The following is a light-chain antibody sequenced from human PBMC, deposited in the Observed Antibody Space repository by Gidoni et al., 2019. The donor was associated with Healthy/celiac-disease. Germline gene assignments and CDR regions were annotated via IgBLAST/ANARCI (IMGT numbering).Light chain of an antibody. Sequence: SSELTQDPAVSVAWGQTVRITCQGDSLRSYYASWYQQKPGQAPVLVIYGKNNRPSGIPDRFSGSSSGNTASLTITGAQAEDEADYYCNSRDSSGNYVVFGGGTKLTVL. V-gene: IGLV3-19*01. CDR1: SLRSYY. CDR3: NSRDSSGNYVV. J-gene: IGLJ2*01. CDR2: GKN.